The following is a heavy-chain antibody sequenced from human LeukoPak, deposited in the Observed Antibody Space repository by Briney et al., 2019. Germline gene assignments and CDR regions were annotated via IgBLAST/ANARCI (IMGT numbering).Heavy chain of an antibody. J-gene: IGHJ4*02. Sequence: GRSLRLSCAASGFTFSSYTMHWVRQAPGKGLEWLAAITDDGRDTYYSDSAKGRLTISRDNSNNTLSLQMNSLRAEDTAFYFCAKQSNNHYYQKASDYWGQGTLVTVSS. CDR2: ITDDGRDT. V-gene: IGHV3-30*04. CDR1: GFTFSSYT. D-gene: IGHD1-26*01. CDR3: AKQSNNHYYQKASDY.